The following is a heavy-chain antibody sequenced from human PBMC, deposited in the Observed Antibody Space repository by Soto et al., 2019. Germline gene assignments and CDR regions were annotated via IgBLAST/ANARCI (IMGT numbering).Heavy chain of an antibody. J-gene: IGHJ6*02. CDR3: ARDLVRGVIIKDHYYYGMDV. D-gene: IGHD3-10*01. CDR2: IYYSGST. Sequence: SETLSLTCTVSGGSISSGGYYWSWIRQHPGKGLEWIGYIYYSGSTYYNPSLKSRVTISVDASKNQFSLKLSSVTAADTAVYYCARDLVRGVIIKDHYYYGMDVWGQGTTVTVSS. V-gene: IGHV4-31*03. CDR1: GGSISSGGYY.